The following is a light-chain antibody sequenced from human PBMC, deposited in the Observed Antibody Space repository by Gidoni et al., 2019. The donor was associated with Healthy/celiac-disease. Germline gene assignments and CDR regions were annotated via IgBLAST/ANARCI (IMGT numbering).Light chain of an antibody. V-gene: IGLV1-44*01. CDR3: AAWDDSLNGPNWV. CDR2: SNN. Sequence: QSVLTPPPSASGTPGQRVTISCSGSSSNIGSNTVNWYQQLPGTAPKLRIYSNNQRPSGVPDRFSGSKSGTSASLAISGLQSEDEADYYCAAWDDSLNGPNWVFGGGTKLTVL. CDR1: SSNIGSNT. J-gene: IGLJ3*02.